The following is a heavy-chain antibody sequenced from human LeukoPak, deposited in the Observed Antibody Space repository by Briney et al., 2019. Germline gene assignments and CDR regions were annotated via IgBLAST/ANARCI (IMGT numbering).Heavy chain of an antibody. Sequence: KPSETLSLTCAVYGGSFSGYYWSWIRQPPGKGLEWIGEINHSGSTNYNPSLKSRVTISVDTSKNQFSLKLSSVTAADTAVYYCARGQGSGSYYNIGWFDPWGQGTLVTVSS. CDR2: INHSGST. J-gene: IGHJ5*02. D-gene: IGHD3-10*01. CDR1: GGSFSGYY. CDR3: ARGQGSGSYYNIGWFDP. V-gene: IGHV4-34*01.